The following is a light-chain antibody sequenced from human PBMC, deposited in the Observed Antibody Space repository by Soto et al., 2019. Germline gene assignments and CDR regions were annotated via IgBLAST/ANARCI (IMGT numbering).Light chain of an antibody. Sequence: DIVMTQSPDSLAVSLGERATLNCKSSQSVLYSSNNKNYLAWYQQKPGQPPKLLIYWASTRESGVPDRFSGSGSGTDFTLPISSLQAEDVAVYYCQQSYSTPRMFGQGTKVEIK. J-gene: IGKJ1*01. CDR3: QQSYSTPRM. CDR1: QSVLYSSNNKNY. V-gene: IGKV4-1*01. CDR2: WAS.